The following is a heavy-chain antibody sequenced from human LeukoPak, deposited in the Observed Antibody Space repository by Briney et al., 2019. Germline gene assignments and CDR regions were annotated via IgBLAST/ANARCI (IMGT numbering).Heavy chain of an antibody. J-gene: IGHJ4*02. D-gene: IGHD2-15*01. CDR3: ARGYCSGGSCYHFDS. Sequence: ASVKVSCKASGYTFTSYGVSWVRQAPGQGLEWMGWVNSNSGGTHYAQKFEGRVSMTRDTSISTAYMELSRLKSDDTAVYYCARGYCSGGSCYHFDSWGQGTLLIVSS. CDR1: GYTFTSYG. CDR2: VNSNSGGT. V-gene: IGHV1-2*02.